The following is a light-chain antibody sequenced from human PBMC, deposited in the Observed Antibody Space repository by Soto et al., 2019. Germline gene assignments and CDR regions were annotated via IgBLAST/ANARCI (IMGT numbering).Light chain of an antibody. J-gene: IGLJ1*01. CDR3: SSYTSSSTPV. V-gene: IGLV2-14*01. Sequence: QSALTQPASVSGSPGQSITISCTGTSSDVGGYNYVSWYQQHPGKAPKLMIYEVSNRPSGVSNRFPGSKSGNTASLTISGLQAEDEADYYCSSYTSSSTPVFGTGTKLTVL. CDR1: SSDVGGYNY. CDR2: EVS.